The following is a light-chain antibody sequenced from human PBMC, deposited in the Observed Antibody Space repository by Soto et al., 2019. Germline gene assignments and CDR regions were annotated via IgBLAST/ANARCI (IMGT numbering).Light chain of an antibody. V-gene: IGKV3-20*01. CDR3: QQYGGSPPVT. Sequence: EIVLTQSPGTLSLSPGERATLSCRASQSISSSYLAWYQRKPGQAPRLLIYGASSRATGIPDRFSGSGSGTDFTLTISRLEPEDFAVYYCQQYGGSPPVTFGGGTKVEIK. CDR2: GAS. CDR1: QSISSSY. J-gene: IGKJ4*01.